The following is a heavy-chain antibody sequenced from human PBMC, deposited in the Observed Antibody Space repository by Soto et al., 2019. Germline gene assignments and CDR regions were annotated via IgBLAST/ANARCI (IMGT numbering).Heavy chain of an antibody. J-gene: IGHJ4*02. CDR1: GFTFSSYA. Sequence: QVQLVESGGGVVQPGRSLRLSCAASGFTFSSYAMHWVRQAPGKGLEWVAVISYDGSNKYYADSVKGRFTISRDNSKNALYLQMNILRAEDTAVYYCARDHAVPATARFDYWGQGTLVTVSS. CDR3: ARDHAVPATARFDY. D-gene: IGHD2-2*01. V-gene: IGHV3-30-3*01. CDR2: ISYDGSNK.